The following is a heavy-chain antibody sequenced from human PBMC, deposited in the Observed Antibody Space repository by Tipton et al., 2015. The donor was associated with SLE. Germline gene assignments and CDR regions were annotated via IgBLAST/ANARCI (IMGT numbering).Heavy chain of an antibody. J-gene: IGHJ5*02. D-gene: IGHD1-26*01. CDR1: GFTFSSYE. V-gene: IGHV3-15*01. CDR2: IKSKTDGGTT. Sequence: SLRLSCAASGFTFSSYEMNWVRQAPGKGLEWVGRIKSKTDGGTTDYAAPVKGRFTISRDDSKNTLYLQMNSLKTEDTAVYYCTTDGVGATPTSFTWGQGTLVTVSS. CDR3: TTDGVGATPTSFT.